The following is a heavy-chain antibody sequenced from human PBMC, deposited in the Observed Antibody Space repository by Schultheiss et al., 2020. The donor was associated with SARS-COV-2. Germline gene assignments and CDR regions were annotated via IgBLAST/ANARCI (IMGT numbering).Heavy chain of an antibody. Sequence: GGSLRLSCAASGFTFSSYAMSWVRQAPGKGLEWVSYISSSGSTIYYADSVKGRFTISRDNAKNSLYLQMNSLRAEDTAVYYCARRRWDTAYDYWGQGTLVTVSS. CDR2: ISSSGSTI. V-gene: IGHV3-48*04. CDR3: ARRRWDTAYDY. J-gene: IGHJ4*02. D-gene: IGHD5-18*01. CDR1: GFTFSSYA.